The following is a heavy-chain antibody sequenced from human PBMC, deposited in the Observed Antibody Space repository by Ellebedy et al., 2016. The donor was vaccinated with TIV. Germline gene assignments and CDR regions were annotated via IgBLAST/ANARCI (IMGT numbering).Heavy chain of an antibody. V-gene: IGHV1-3*01. D-gene: IGHD6-13*01. CDR2: INAANGKT. CDR3: ARGPAYSAIWHPFDY. Sequence: ASVKVSCKAAGYSFTMFAIHWVRQAPGQRLEWMGWINAANGKTEYSHNIQGRVTITRDTSASTAYMELSSLRSEDTALYYCARGPAYSAIWHPFDYWGQGTLVSVSS. J-gene: IGHJ4*02. CDR1: GYSFTMFA.